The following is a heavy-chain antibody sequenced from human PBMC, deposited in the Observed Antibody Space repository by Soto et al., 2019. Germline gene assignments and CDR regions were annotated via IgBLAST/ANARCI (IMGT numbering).Heavy chain of an antibody. CDR1: GFTFSSYA. CDR3: AKDLTAPLGDSTLGWCEH. J-gene: IGHJ4*01. D-gene: IGHD2-21*01. CDR2: ISGSGGST. V-gene: IGHV3-23*01. Sequence: GGSLRLSCAASGFTFSSYAMSWVRQAPGKGLEWVSAISGSGGSTYYADSVKGRFTISRDNSKNTLYLQMNSLRAEDTAVYYCAKDLTAPLGDSTLGWCEHWGKGTLVTVSS.